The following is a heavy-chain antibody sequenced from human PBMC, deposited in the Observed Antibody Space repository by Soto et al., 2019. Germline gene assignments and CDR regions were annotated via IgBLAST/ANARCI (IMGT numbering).Heavy chain of an antibody. J-gene: IGHJ4*02. CDR2: IYTSGST. CDR3: ARDSTYYYDSSGYYDF. Sequence: GTLSLTCTVSGGSISSYYWSWIRQPAGKGLEWIGRIYTSGSTNYNPSLKSRVTMSVDTSKNQFSLKLSSVTAADTAVYYCARDSTYYYDSSGYYDFWGQGTLVTVSS. V-gene: IGHV4-4*07. D-gene: IGHD3-22*01. CDR1: GGSISSYY.